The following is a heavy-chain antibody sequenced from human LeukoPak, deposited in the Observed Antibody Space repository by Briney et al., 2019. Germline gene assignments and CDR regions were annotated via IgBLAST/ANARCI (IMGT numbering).Heavy chain of an antibody. CDR3: IRHFEYVTPDS. V-gene: IGHV3-73*01. CDR1: GFGFQGSA. D-gene: IGHD3-16*01. CDR2: MRDRNKNYAT. J-gene: IGHJ4*02. Sequence: PGGSLRLSCAASGFGFQGSAVHWVRQSSGRGLEWVGCMRDRNKNYATIYAASMRGRFTISRDDSKNTATLHMNTLRTEDTAVYFCIRHFEYVTPDSWGQGTLVTVSS.